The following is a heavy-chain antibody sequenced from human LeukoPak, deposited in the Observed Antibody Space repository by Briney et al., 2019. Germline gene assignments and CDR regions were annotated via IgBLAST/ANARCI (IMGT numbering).Heavy chain of an antibody. CDR2: ISSSSSYI. CDR3: ARDGGYRGYDADC. CDR1: GFTFSSYS. Sequence: PGGSLRLSCAASGFTFSSYSMNWVRQAPGKGLEWVSSISSSSSYIYYADSVKGRFTISRDNAKNSLYLQMNSLRAEDTAVYYCARDGGYRGYDADCWGQGTLVTVSS. J-gene: IGHJ4*02. V-gene: IGHV3-21*01. D-gene: IGHD5-12*01.